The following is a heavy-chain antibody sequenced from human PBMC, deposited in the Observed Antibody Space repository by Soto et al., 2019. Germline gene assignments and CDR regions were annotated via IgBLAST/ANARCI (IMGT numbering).Heavy chain of an antibody. CDR2: INHSGST. CDR3: ARKYNWNFFEGWYFDY. D-gene: IGHD1-7*01. J-gene: IGHJ4*02. V-gene: IGHV4-34*01. Sequence: SPTLSLTCAVYGGSFSGYYWSWIRQPPGKGLEWIGEINHSGSTNYNPSLKSRVTISVDTSKNQFSLKLSSVTAADTAVYYCARKYNWNFFEGWYFDYWGQGTLVTVSS. CDR1: GGSFSGYY.